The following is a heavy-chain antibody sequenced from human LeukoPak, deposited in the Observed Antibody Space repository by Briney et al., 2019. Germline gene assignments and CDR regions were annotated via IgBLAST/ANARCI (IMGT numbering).Heavy chain of an antibody. Sequence: GGSLRLSCAASGFTFSSYGMHWVRQAPGKGLDWVAFIHHDGSNKYYADSVRGRFTISRDNSKNTLYLQMNSLRAEDTAVYYCARVVPAAIGYYYYYYMDVWGKGTTVTISS. D-gene: IGHD2-2*02. J-gene: IGHJ6*03. CDR3: ARVVPAAIGYYYYYYMDV. V-gene: IGHV3-30*02. CDR1: GFTFSSYG. CDR2: IHHDGSNK.